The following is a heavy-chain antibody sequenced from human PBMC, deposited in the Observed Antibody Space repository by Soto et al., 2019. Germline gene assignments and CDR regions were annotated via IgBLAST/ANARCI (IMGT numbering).Heavy chain of an antibody. CDR3: ARKVGASAY. CDR1: GYTFSSSA. V-gene: IGHV1-3*01. D-gene: IGHD1-26*01. Sequence: ASVKVSCKASGYTFSSSAMHWVRQAPGQRLEWMGWINAGNGDTKYSQKFQGRDTIARDTAASTAYMELGSLTFEDTAVYYCARKVGASAYWGQGTLVTVSS. CDR2: INAGNGDT. J-gene: IGHJ4*02.